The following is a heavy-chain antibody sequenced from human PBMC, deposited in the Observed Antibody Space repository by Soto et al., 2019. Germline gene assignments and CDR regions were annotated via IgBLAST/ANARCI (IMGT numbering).Heavy chain of an antibody. V-gene: IGHV3-15*01. J-gene: IGHJ5*02. Sequence: EVQLVESGGGLVKPGGSLRLSCAASGFTFSNAWMSWVRQAPGKGLEWVGRIKSKTDGGTTDYAAPVKGRFTISRDDSKNTLYLQMSSLKTEDTALYYCPTDLFYDILPGRDKWFDPWGEGPLVTVSS. CDR1: GFTFSNAW. D-gene: IGHD3-9*01. CDR2: IKSKTDGGTT. CDR3: PTDLFYDILPGRDKWFDP.